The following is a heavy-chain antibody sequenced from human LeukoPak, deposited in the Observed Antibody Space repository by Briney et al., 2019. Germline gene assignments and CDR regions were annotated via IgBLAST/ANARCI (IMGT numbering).Heavy chain of an antibody. CDR3: EKVIRGSGSYFSPAEPFYYYYGMDV. V-gene: IGHV3-30*18. Sequence: GGSLRLSCAASGFTFSSYGMHWVRQAPGKGLERVAVISYDGSNKYYADSVKGRFTISRDNSKNTLYLQMNSLRAEDTAVYYCEKVIRGSGSYFSPAEPFYYYYGMDVWGQGTTVSVSS. D-gene: IGHD3-10*01. J-gene: IGHJ6*02. CDR1: GFTFSSYG. CDR2: ISYDGSNK.